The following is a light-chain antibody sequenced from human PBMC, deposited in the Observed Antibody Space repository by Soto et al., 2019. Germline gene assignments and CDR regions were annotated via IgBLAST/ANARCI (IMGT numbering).Light chain of an antibody. CDR1: QTISSW. J-gene: IGKJ1*01. CDR2: DAS. Sequence: DIQMTQSPSTLSGSVGDRVTITCRASQTISSWLAWYQQKPGKAPKPLIYDASSLHTGVPSRFSGSGSGTDVSLTISSRQPEDFATDYCQQSYSTPPWTFGQGTKVDIK. V-gene: IGKV1-39*01. CDR3: QQSYSTPPWT.